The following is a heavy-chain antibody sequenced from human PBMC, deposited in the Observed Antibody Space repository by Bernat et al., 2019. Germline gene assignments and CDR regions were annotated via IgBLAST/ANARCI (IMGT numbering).Heavy chain of an antibody. J-gene: IGHJ3*01. V-gene: IGHV4-31*03. CDR1: GASISSGGYY. Sequence: QVQLQESGPGLVKPSQTLSLTCTVSGASISSGGYYWSWIRQHPGKGLEGIGYIYYSGRTYYNPSLMSRVTISVDTSKNQFSLKLSSGTAAATALYYCARDKGPFSFWGQGTMVTVSS. CDR2: IYYSGRT. D-gene: IGHD3-3*02. CDR3: ARDKGPFSF.